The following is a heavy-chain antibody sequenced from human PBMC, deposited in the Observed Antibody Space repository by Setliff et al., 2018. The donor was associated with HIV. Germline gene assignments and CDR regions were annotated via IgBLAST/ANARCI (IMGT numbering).Heavy chain of an antibody. Sequence: GASVKVSCKASGGTFSSYAISWVRQAPGQGLEWMGGIIPIFGTANYAQKFQGRVTITADGSTSTAYMELSSLRSEDTAVYYCARELSDRVNYYGSESPDPFDQWGQGTLVTVSS. CDR3: ARELSDRVNYYGSESPDPFDQ. D-gene: IGHD3-10*01. J-gene: IGHJ4*02. V-gene: IGHV1-69*13. CDR2: IIPIFGTA. CDR1: GGTFSSYA.